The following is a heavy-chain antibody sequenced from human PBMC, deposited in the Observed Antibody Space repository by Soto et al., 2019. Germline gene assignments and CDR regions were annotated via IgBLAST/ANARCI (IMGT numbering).Heavy chain of an antibody. CDR3: VRDSGAKLSSS. J-gene: IGHJ4*02. V-gene: IGHV1-69*13. CDR1: GGTFSSYR. Sequence: SVKVSSKASGGTFSSYRINWVRQAPGQGVEWVGGSVPIYRTADYAPKFQGRVTITADESARTSYVELRSLKSQDTAVYYCVRDSGAKLSSSWGQGTLVTVSS. D-gene: IGHD6-13*01. CDR2: SVPIYRTA.